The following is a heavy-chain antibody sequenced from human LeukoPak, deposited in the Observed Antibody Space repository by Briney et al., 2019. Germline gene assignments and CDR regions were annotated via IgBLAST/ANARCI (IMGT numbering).Heavy chain of an antibody. CDR2: INPNTGGT. D-gene: IGHD6-13*01. J-gene: IGHJ5*02. V-gene: IGHV1-2*06. CDR3: AKVPPSITAAGNWLGP. CDR1: GYTFTGYY. Sequence: ASVKVSCKASGYTFTGYYIHWVRQAPGQGLEWMGRINPNTGGTDYAQKFQGRVTMTRDTSITTAYMELSRQTSDDTAIYYCAKVPPSITAAGNWLGPWGQGALVTVSS.